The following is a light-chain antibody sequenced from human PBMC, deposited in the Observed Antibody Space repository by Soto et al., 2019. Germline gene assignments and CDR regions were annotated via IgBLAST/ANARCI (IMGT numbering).Light chain of an antibody. CDR3: QQYGSSPRT. CDR2: DAS. V-gene: IGKV3-20*01. Sequence: ENVVTQSPGTLSLSPGERATLSCRASQSVTTYLAWYQQKPGQAPRLLIYDASIRVTGIPDRFSGSGSGTDFTLTINRLEPEDFAVYYCQQYGSSPRTFVQGTKVDIK. CDR1: QSVTTY. J-gene: IGKJ1*01.